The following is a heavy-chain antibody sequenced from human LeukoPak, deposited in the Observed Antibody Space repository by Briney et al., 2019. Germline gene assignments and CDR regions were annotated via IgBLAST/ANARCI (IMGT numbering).Heavy chain of an antibody. V-gene: IGHV3-21*01. Sequence: PGGSLRLSCAASGFTFSSYSMNWVRQAPGKGLEWVSSISSSSSYIYYADSVKGRFTISRDNAKNSLYLQMNSLRAEDTAVYYCARDPDYSSSWYGVFDYWGQGTLVTVSS. CDR2: ISSSSSYI. D-gene: IGHD6-13*01. CDR1: GFTFSSYS. CDR3: ARDPDYSSSWYGVFDY. J-gene: IGHJ4*02.